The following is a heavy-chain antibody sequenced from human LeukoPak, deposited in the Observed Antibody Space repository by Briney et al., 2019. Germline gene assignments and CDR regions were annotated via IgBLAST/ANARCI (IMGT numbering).Heavy chain of an antibody. CDR3: ARHDSSYFDY. J-gene: IGHJ4*03. CDR2: INHSGST. CDR1: GGSFSGYY. V-gene: IGHV4-34*01. Sequence: SETLSLTCAVYGGSFSGYYWSWIRQPPGKGLEWIGEINHSGSTNYNPSLKSRVTISVDTSKNQFSLKLSSVTAADTAVYYCARHDSSYFDYWGQGPWSPSPQ. D-gene: IGHD3-22*01.